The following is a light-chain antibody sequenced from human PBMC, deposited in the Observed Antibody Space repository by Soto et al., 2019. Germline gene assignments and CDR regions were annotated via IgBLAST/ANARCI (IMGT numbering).Light chain of an antibody. V-gene: IGLV2-11*01. CDR3: CSYAGTYPFVV. Sequence: QSALTQPRSVSGSPGQSVTISCTGTSSDVSAYDYVSWYQHRPGKPPKLMIYDLNKRPSGVPDRFSGSKSGNTASLTISALQAEDEAAYYCCSYAGTYPFVVFGGGTKVTGL. CDR2: DLN. CDR1: SSDVSAYDY. J-gene: IGLJ2*01.